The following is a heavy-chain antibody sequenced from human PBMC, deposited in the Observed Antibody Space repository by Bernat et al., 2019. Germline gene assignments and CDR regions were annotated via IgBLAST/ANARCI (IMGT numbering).Heavy chain of an antibody. D-gene: IGHD3-22*01. CDR2: INPSGGST. CDR3: ARDPSDYDSSGSPLYY. Sequence: QVQLVQSGAEVKKPGASVKVSCKASGYTFTSYYMHWVRQAPGQGLEWMGIINPSGGSTSYAQKFQGRVTMTRDTSTGTVYMELSSLRSEDTAVYYCARDPSDYDSSGSPLYYWGQGTLVTVSS. J-gene: IGHJ4*02. CDR1: GYTFTSYY. V-gene: IGHV1-46*01.